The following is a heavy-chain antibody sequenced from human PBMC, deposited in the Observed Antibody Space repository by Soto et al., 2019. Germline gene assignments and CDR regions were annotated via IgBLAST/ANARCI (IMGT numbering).Heavy chain of an antibody. V-gene: IGHV4-31*03. CDR1: SGSIISGGYY. J-gene: IGHJ5*02. CDR2: IYYSGST. CDR3: ARTITFWSGYPSPNWFDP. Sequence: SETLSLTCTVSSGSIISGGYYWSWIRQHPGKGLEWIGYIYYSGSTYYNPSLKSRVTISVDTSKNQFSLKLSSVTAADTAVYYCARTITFWSGYPSPNWFDPWGQGTLVTVSS. D-gene: IGHD3-3*01.